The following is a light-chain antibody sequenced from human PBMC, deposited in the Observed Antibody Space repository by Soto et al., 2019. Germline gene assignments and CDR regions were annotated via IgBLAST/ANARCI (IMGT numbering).Light chain of an antibody. J-gene: IGKJ4*01. Sequence: EIVLTQSPATLSLSPGERATLSCRASQSVSSYLAWYQQKPGQAPRLLIYDASNRATGIPARFSGSGSGTDFTLTISSLEPEDFAVYYCQQRSNWPSLTFSGGTKVESK. CDR3: QQRSNWPSLT. CDR2: DAS. V-gene: IGKV3-11*01. CDR1: QSVSSY.